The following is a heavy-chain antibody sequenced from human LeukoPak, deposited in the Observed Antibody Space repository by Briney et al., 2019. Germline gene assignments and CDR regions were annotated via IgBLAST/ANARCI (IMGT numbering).Heavy chain of an antibody. CDR1: GGSITSSY. Sequence: SETLSLTCTVSGGSITSSYWSWIRQPPGKGLEWIGYINYSGTTKYNPSLKSRVTISVDTSKNRFSLRLSSVTAADTAVYYCARKSWLDHWGRGTLVTVSS. V-gene: IGHV4-59*01. CDR2: INYSGTT. CDR3: ARKSWLDH. D-gene: IGHD5-12*01. J-gene: IGHJ4*02.